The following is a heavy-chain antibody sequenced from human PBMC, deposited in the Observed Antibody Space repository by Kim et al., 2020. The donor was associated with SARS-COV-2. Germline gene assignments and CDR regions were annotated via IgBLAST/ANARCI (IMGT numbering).Heavy chain of an antibody. CDR3: ARDGSGGYLAGFDY. V-gene: IGHV4-39*07. Sequence: SETLSLTCTVSGDSLSSGFYYWAWIRQSPGKGLEWIGSIYYSGNTYKSVSLKSRLTMSVDTSKNQFSLRLTSVTAADTAIYFCARDGSGGYLAGFDYWG. CDR2: IYYSGNT. D-gene: IGHD3-10*01. J-gene: IGHJ4*01. CDR1: GDSLSSGFYY.